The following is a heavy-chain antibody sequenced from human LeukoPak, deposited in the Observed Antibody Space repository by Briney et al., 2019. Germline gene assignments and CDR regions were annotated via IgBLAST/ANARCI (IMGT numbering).Heavy chain of an antibody. J-gene: IGHJ4*02. Sequence: GGSLRLSCAAPGFTFSSYWMSWVRQAPGKGLEWVANIKQDGSEKYYVDSVKGRFTISRDNAKNSLYLQMNSLRAEGTAVYYCARAQPEYSSGYDYWGQGTLVTVSS. V-gene: IGHV3-7*01. D-gene: IGHD6-19*01. CDR3: ARAQPEYSSGYDY. CDR2: IKQDGSEK. CDR1: GFTFSSYW.